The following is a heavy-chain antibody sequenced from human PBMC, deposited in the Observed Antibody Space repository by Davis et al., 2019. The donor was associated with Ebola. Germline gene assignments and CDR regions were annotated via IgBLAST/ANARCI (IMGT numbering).Heavy chain of an antibody. V-gene: IGHV4-34*01. CDR1: GGSFSGHY. CDR3: ARDLRLYYYGMDV. Sequence: SETLSLTCAVYGGSFSGHYWSWIRQPPGKGLEWIGEINHSGSTNYNPSLKSRVTISVDTSKNQFSLKLSSVTAADTAVYYCARDLRLYYYGMDVWGQGTTVTVSS. CDR2: INHSGST. D-gene: IGHD4-11*01. J-gene: IGHJ6*02.